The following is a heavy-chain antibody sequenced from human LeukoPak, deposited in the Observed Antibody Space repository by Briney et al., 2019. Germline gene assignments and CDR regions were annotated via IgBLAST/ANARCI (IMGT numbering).Heavy chain of an antibody. CDR1: SGSISSGGYY. Sequence: SQTLSLTCTVSSGSISSGGYYWSWIRQHPGKGLEWIGYIYYSGSTYYNPSLKSRVTISVDTSKNQFSLKLSSVTAADTAVYYCAREVVYYDFWSGYYPDAFDIWGQGTMVTVSS. D-gene: IGHD3-3*01. CDR2: IYYSGST. J-gene: IGHJ3*02. CDR3: AREVVYYDFWSGYYPDAFDI. V-gene: IGHV4-31*03.